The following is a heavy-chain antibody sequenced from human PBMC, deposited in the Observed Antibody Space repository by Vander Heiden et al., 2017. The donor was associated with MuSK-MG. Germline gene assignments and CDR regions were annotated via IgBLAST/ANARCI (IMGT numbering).Heavy chain of an antibody. CDR3: ARGSEQWLVLGYGHYLDY. Sequence: QVQLEQSGAEVMKPGASVKVSCKTSGYTFTGSYMLWVRQPPGQGLEWMGWINPNSGGTNYAQKLQGRVTMTRDTSISTAYMELSRLRSDDTAVYYCARGSEQWLVLGYGHYLDYWGQGTLVTVSS. CDR2: INPNSGGT. V-gene: IGHV1-2*02. J-gene: IGHJ4*02. D-gene: IGHD6-19*01. CDR1: GYTFTGSY.